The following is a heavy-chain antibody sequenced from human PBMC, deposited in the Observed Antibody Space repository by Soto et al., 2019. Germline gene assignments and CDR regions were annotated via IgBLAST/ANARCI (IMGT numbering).Heavy chain of an antibody. CDR1: GYNFTSYW. D-gene: IGHD6-19*01. CDR3: ARGRVAVAPLDY. CDR2: IDPSDSYT. J-gene: IGHJ4*02. Sequence: GESLKISCKGSGYNFTSYWIDWVRQMPEKGLEWMGRIDPSDSYTNYSPSFQGHVTISADKTISAAYLQWSSLKASDTAMYYCARGRVAVAPLDYWGQGTLVTVSS. V-gene: IGHV5-10-1*01.